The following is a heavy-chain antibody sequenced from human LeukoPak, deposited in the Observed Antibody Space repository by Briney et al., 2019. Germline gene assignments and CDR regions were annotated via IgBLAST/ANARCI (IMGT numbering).Heavy chain of an antibody. Sequence: GGSLRLSCAASGFTFSSYSMNWVRQAPGKGLEWVSSISSSSSYIYYVDSVKGRFTISRDNAKNSLYLQMNSLRAEDTAVYYCARGDCSSTSCYPIAAGDYWGQENLVTVSS. V-gene: IGHV3-21*01. CDR1: GFTFSSYS. CDR2: ISSSSSYI. D-gene: IGHD2-2*01. J-gene: IGHJ4*02. CDR3: ARGDCSSTSCYPIAAGDY.